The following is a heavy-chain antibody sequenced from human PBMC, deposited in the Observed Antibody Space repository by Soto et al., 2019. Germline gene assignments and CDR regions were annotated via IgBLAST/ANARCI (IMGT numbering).Heavy chain of an antibody. J-gene: IGHJ4*02. Sequence: QVQLQESGPGLVKPSGTLSLTCAVSGGSISSSNWWSWVRQPPGKGLEWIGEIYHSGSTNYNPSLKSRVTKSIRQSKNQFSPKLSSVAAGGTGVYYCARVAVAGARVDYWGQGTLVTVSS. CDR1: GGSISSSNW. CDR2: IYHSGST. V-gene: IGHV4-4*02. CDR3: ARVAVAGARVDY. D-gene: IGHD6-19*01.